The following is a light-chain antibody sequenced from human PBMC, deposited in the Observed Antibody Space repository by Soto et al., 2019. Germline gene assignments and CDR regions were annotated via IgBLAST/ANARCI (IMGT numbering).Light chain of an antibody. Sequence: DIHMTQSPSSLSASVGYRFTITCRASQSISNWLAWYQQKTGTAPKLLIYHASTLESGVPSRFSGSGSGTEFSLTISSLQPDDFATYYCQQYNTYSFGQGTKVDIK. V-gene: IGKV1-5*01. CDR3: QQYNTYS. CDR1: QSISNW. J-gene: IGKJ1*01. CDR2: HAS.